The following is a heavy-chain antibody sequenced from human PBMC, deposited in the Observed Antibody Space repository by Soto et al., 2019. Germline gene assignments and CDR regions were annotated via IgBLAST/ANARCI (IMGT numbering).Heavy chain of an antibody. CDR3: ARDQDIVVAPGAYGMDV. CDR2: ISSSSRIT. D-gene: IGHD2-2*01. J-gene: IGHJ6*02. CDR1: GFIFRSYS. V-gene: IGHV3-48*02. Sequence: GGSLRLSCAASGFIFRSYSLNWVRQVPGKGLEWLSYISSSSRITYYSDSVKGRFTVSRDNAKNSLYLQMNSLRDEDTAVYYCARDQDIVVAPGAYGMDVWGQGTTVTVSS.